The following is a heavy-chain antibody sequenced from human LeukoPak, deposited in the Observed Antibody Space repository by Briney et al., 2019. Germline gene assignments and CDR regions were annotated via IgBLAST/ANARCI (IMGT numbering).Heavy chain of an antibody. D-gene: IGHD3-9*01. CDR1: GYSISSGYY. CDR3: ARDGPQGLRYFDWLLSETWYFDL. CDR2: IYHSGST. V-gene: IGHV4-38-2*02. Sequence: PSETLSLTCTVSGYSISSGYYWGWIRQPPGKGLEWIGSIYHSGSTYYNPSLKSRVTISVDTSKNQFSLKLSSVTAADTAVYYCARDGPQGLRYFDWLLSETWYFDLWGRGTLVTVSS. J-gene: IGHJ2*01.